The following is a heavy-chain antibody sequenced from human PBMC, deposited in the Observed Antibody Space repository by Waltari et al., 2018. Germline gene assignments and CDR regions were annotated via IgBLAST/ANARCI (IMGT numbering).Heavy chain of an antibody. V-gene: IGHV4-34*01. Sequence: QVQLQQWGAGLLKPSETLSLTCAVYGGSFSGYSWSWIRQPPGKGLEWIGEINHSGSTNYNPSLKSRVTISVDTSKNQFSLKLSSVTAADTAVYYCSGSGTTSNYYYYMDVWGKGTTVTISS. CDR2: INHSGST. CDR1: GGSFSGYS. J-gene: IGHJ6*03. D-gene: IGHD3-10*01. CDR3: SGSGTTSNYYYYMDV.